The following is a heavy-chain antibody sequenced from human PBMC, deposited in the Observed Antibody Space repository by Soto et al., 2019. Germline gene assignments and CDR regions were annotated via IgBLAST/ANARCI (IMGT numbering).Heavy chain of an antibody. Sequence: EVQLVESGGGLVQPGGSLRLSCATSGFTFSSYWMSWVRQAPGKGLEWVANIKEDGSDMYYVDSVKGRFTITRDNAKNLLYLKMDSLRAEDSAVYYCATEVWVYYDFWSGYSDYWGQGTLDPVSS. J-gene: IGHJ4*02. CDR3: ATEVWVYYDFWSGYSDY. D-gene: IGHD3-3*01. V-gene: IGHV3-7*01. CDR2: IKEDGSDM. CDR1: GFTFSSYW.